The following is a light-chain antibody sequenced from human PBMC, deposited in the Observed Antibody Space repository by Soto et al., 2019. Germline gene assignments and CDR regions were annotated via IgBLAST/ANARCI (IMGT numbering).Light chain of an antibody. Sequence: DIQMTQSPSTLSASVGDRVTITCRASQSISTWLAWYQQKPGKAPKLLIYKASTLEGGVPSRFSGSGSETEFNITISSLHPDDFATDYCQQYNTYPLTFGGGTTVEIK. CDR1: QSISTW. J-gene: IGKJ4*01. V-gene: IGKV1-5*03. CDR3: QQYNTYPLT. CDR2: KAS.